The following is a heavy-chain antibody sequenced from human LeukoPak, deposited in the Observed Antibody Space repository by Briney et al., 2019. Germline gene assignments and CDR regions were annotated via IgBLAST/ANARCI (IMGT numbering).Heavy chain of an antibody. J-gene: IGHJ4*02. CDR2: IXFSGST. Sequence: SETLSLTCTVSGGXXXXXYXXXXXXPPGXXLXXXAYIXFSGSTXYNPSLKSRVTISLDTSKNQFSLKLSSATAADTAVYYCAGGEKWLAFDYWGQGALVTISS. CDR3: AGGEKWLAFDY. V-gene: IGHV4-59*08. D-gene: IGHD6-19*01. CDR1: GGXXXXXY.